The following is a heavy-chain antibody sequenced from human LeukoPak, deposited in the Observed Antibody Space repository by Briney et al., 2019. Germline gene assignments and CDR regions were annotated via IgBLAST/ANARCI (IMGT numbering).Heavy chain of an antibody. Sequence: ASVKVSGKASGYTFTSCAMNGVRQAPGQGLEWMGWINTNTGNPTYAQGFTGRFVFSLDTSVSTAYLQISSLKAEDTAVYYCARQGPGYCGTTSCYGVDYWGQGTLVTVSS. V-gene: IGHV7-4-1*02. D-gene: IGHD2-2*01. CDR2: INTNTGNP. CDR1: GYTFTSCA. J-gene: IGHJ4*02. CDR3: ARQGPGYCGTTSCYGVDY.